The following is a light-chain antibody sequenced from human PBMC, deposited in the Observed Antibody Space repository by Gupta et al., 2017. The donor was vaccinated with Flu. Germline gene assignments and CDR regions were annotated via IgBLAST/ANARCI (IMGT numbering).Light chain of an antibody. Sequence: EIVLTQSPGTLSLSPGERATLSCRASQSVSSYLAWYQQKPGQAPRLLIYDASNRATGIPARFSGSGSGTDFTLTISNLEPEDFAVYYCQQRNKGPPELTFGGGTKVEIK. V-gene: IGKV3-11*01. J-gene: IGKJ4*01. CDR3: QQRNKGPPELT. CDR2: DAS. CDR1: QSVSSY.